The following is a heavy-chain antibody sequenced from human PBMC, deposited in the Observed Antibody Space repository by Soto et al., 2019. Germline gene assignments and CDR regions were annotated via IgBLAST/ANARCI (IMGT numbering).Heavy chain of an antibody. Sequence: PGGSLRLWCAASGFTFISYGMHWVRQAPGKGLEWVALISYDGSNKYYTDSVKGRFTISRDNSKNTLYLQMNSLRAEDTAVYYCAKTGSGWYFDYWGQGTLVTVSS. CDR2: ISYDGSNK. CDR3: AKTGSGWYFDY. V-gene: IGHV3-30*18. CDR1: GFTFISYG. D-gene: IGHD6-19*01. J-gene: IGHJ4*02.